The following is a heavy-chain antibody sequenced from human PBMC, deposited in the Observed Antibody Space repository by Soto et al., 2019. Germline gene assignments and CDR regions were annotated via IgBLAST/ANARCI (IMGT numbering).Heavy chain of an antibody. V-gene: IGHV1-2*02. CDR3: ARTLGVVSAYDRNWFDP. Sequence: ASVKVSCKASGYTFTGYYMHWVRQAPGQGLEWMGWINPNSGGTNYAQKFQGRVTMTRDTSISTAYMELSRLRSDDTAVYYCARTLGVVSAYDRNWFDPWGKGTLGTV. D-gene: IGHD5-12*01. CDR2: INPNSGGT. CDR1: GYTFTGYY. J-gene: IGHJ5*02.